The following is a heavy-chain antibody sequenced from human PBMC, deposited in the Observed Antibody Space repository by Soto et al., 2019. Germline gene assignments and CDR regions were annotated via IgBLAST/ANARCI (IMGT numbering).Heavy chain of an antibody. V-gene: IGHV3-21*01. Sequence: GGSLRLSCAASGFTFSSYSMNWVRQAPGKGLEWVSSISSSSSYIYYADSVKGRFTISRDNAKNSLYLQMNSLRAEDTAVYYCAREIYTVTTGCMDVWGKGTTVTVSS. CDR3: AREIYTVTTGCMDV. CDR1: GFTFSSYS. D-gene: IGHD4-17*01. CDR2: ISSSSSYI. J-gene: IGHJ6*03.